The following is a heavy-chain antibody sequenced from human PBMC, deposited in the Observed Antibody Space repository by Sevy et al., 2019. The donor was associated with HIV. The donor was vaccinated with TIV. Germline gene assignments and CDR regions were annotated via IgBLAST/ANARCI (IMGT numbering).Heavy chain of an antibody. V-gene: IGHV5-51*01. CDR1: GYRFSSYW. Sequence: GESLKISCKGSGYRFSSYWIGWVRQMPGKGLQWMGIIYPDDYDTRYSPSFQGQVIISADKSISTAYLQWRSLKASDTAVYFCARRFYDTNGYPQYFFDSWGQGTLVTVSS. J-gene: IGHJ4*02. CDR3: ARRFYDTNGYPQYFFDS. D-gene: IGHD3-22*01. CDR2: IYPDDYDT.